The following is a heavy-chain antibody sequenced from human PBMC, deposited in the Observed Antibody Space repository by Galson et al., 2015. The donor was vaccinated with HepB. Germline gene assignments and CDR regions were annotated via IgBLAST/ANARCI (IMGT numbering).Heavy chain of an antibody. Sequence: SLRLSCAASGFTFISYNMNWVRQAPGKGLEWVSSITRSGDYTYYTDSVRGRFTISRDNAKNSLDLQMNNLRVEDTAMYYCARHYYDSSLLGMNDIWGQGTMVTVSS. V-gene: IGHV3-21*01. D-gene: IGHD3-22*01. CDR3: ARHYYDSSLLGMNDI. J-gene: IGHJ3*02. CDR1: GFTFISYN. CDR2: ITRSGDYT.